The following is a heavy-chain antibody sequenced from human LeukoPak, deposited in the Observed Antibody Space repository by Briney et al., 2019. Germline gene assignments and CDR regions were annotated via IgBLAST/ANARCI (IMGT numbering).Heavy chain of an antibody. D-gene: IGHD6-13*01. CDR1: SGSISSGGYY. Sequence: SETLSLTCTVSSGSISSGGYYWSWIRQPPGKGLEWIGYIYHSGSTYYNPSLKSRVTISVDRSKNQFSLKLSSVTAADTAVYYCAREAAASIGSYFDYWGQGTLVTVSS. CDR3: AREAAASIGSYFDY. J-gene: IGHJ4*02. CDR2: IYHSGST. V-gene: IGHV4-30-2*01.